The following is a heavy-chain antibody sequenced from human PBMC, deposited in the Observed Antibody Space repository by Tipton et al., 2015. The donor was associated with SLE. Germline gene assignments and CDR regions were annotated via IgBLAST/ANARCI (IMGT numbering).Heavy chain of an antibody. V-gene: IGHV4-4*02. CDR1: GGSISSNNW. D-gene: IGHD4-17*01. CDR2: ISHSGST. CDR3: ARVAGDHDAFDI. J-gene: IGHJ3*02. Sequence: TLSLTCAVSGGSISSNNWWSWVRQPPGKGLEWIGEISHSGSTKYNPSLKRRVTISVDTSKNQFSLKLSSVTAADTAVYYCARVAGDHDAFDIWGQGTMVTVSS.